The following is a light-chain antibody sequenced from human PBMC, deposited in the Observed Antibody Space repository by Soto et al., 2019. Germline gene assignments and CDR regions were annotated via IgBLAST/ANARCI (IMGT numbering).Light chain of an antibody. J-gene: IGLJ2*01. CDR3: ATWDDSLNGVV. Sequence: QSVLTQPPSASGTPGQRVTISCSGSSSNIGRHGVNWYQHLPGAAPKLLIYSNNQRPSGVPDRFSGSTSGTSVSLTISGLQSHDEAVYYCATWDDSLNGVVFAGGTKVTVL. CDR2: SNN. CDR1: SSNIGRHG. V-gene: IGLV1-44*01.